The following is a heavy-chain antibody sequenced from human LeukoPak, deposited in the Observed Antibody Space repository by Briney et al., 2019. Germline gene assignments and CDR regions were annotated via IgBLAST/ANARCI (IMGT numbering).Heavy chain of an antibody. CDR3: ARVPPMNYYDSSGYRGSFDY. J-gene: IGHJ4*02. CDR2: ISAYNGNT. Sequence: GASVTVSCKASVYTFTSYGISWVRQAPGQGLEWMGWISAYNGNTNYAQKLQGRVTMTTDTSTSTAYMELRSLRSDDTAVYYCARVPPMNYYDSSGYRGSFDYWGQGTLVTVSS. CDR1: VYTFTSYG. V-gene: IGHV1-18*01. D-gene: IGHD3-22*01.